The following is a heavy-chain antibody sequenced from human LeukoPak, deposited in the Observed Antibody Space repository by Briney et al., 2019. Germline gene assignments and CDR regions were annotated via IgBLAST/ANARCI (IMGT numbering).Heavy chain of an antibody. D-gene: IGHD3-3*01. Sequence: SETLSLTCTVSGGSISRYYWSWIRQPPGKGLEWIGYIYTSGSTNYNPSLKSRVTISVDTSKNQFSLKLSSVTAADTAVYYCARTLAYYDFWSGYYLGWFDPWGQGTLVTVSS. CDR3: ARTLAYYDFWSGYYLGWFDP. CDR1: GGSISRYY. CDR2: IYTSGST. V-gene: IGHV4-4*09. J-gene: IGHJ5*02.